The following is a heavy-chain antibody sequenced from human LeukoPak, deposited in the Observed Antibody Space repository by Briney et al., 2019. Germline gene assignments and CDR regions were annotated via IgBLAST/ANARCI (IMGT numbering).Heavy chain of an antibody. Sequence: ASVKVSCMASGYTFTSYYMHWVRQAPGQGLEWMGIINPSGGTTTYAQKFQGRVTMTRDSSTSTVYMELSSLRPEDTAVYYCARALAGEEVDYWGQGTLVTVSS. CDR2: INPSGGTT. D-gene: IGHD6-19*01. CDR3: ARALAGEEVDY. V-gene: IGHV1-46*01. CDR1: GYTFTSYY. J-gene: IGHJ4*02.